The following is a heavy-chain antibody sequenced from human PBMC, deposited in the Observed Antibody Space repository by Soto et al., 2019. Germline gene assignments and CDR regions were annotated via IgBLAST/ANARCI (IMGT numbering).Heavy chain of an antibody. CDR2: IIPIFGTA. V-gene: IGHV1-69*13. CDR3: ASGAPRSLRRYCSGGSCYRVMNWFDP. D-gene: IGHD2-15*01. CDR1: GGTFSSYA. J-gene: IGHJ5*02. Sequence: ASVKVSCKASGGTFSSYAISWVRQAPGQGLEWMGGIIPIFGTANYAQKFQGRVTITADESTSTTYMELSSLRSEDTAVYYCASGAPRSLRRYCSGGSCYRVMNWFDPWGQGTLVTVSS.